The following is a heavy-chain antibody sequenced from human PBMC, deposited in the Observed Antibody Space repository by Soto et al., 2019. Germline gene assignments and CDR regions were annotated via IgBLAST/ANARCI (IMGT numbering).Heavy chain of an antibody. D-gene: IGHD5-12*01. CDR3: TTVVVATITFGFDY. Sequence: GGSLRLSCAASGFTFSNAWMNWVRQAPGKGLEWVGRIKSKTDGGTTDYAAPVKSRFTISRDDSKNTLYLQMNSLKTEDTAVYYCTTVVVATITFGFDYWGQGTLVTVSS. J-gene: IGHJ4*02. CDR2: IKSKTDGGTT. CDR1: GFTFSNAW. V-gene: IGHV3-15*07.